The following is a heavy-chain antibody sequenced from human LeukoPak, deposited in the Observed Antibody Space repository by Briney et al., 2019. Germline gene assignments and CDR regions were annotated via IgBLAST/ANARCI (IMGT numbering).Heavy chain of an antibody. V-gene: IGHV4-31*03. J-gene: IGHJ4*02. CDR2: IYYSGST. CDR3: ARNDLWTFTIIDY. Sequence: SQTLSLTCTVSGGSISSGGYYWSWIRQHPGKGLEWIGYIYYSGSTYHNPSLKSRVTISVDTSKNQFSLKLSSVTAADTAVYYCARNDLWTFTIIDYWGQGTLVTVSS. CDR1: GGSISSGGYY. D-gene: IGHD3/OR15-3a*01.